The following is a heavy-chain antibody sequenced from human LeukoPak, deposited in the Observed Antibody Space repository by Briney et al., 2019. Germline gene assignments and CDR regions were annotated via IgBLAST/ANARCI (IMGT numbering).Heavy chain of an antibody. J-gene: IGHJ5*02. D-gene: IGHD3-3*01. Sequence: PSETLSLTCTVSGGSISSSSYYWGWIRQPPGKGLEWIGSIYYSGSTYYNPSLKSRVTISVDTSKNQFSLKLSSVTAADTAVYYCASRITIFGGNWFDPWGQGTLVTVSS. CDR3: ASRITIFGGNWFDP. CDR1: GGSISSSSYY. V-gene: IGHV4-39*01. CDR2: IYYSGST.